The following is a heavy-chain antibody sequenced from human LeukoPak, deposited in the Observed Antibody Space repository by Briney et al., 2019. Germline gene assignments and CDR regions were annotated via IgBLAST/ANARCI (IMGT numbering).Heavy chain of an antibody. CDR3: AKAHDSVVVLDY. CDR2: IRGSGATT. J-gene: IGHJ4*02. CDR1: GFTFSKYA. D-gene: IGHD2-2*01. V-gene: IGHV3-23*01. Sequence: PGGSLRLSRAASGFTFSKYAMSWVRQAPGKGLEWVAPIRGSGATTYYADSVKGLFTISRDNSKNMLYLQMNSLTADDTAIYYCAKAHDSVVVLDYWGLGTLVTVSS.